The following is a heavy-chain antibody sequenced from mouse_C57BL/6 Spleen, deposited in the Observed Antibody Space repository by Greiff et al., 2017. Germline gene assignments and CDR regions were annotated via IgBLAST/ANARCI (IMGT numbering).Heavy chain of an antibody. CDR2: ISSGGSYT. CDR1: GFTFSSYG. D-gene: IGHD3-3*01. V-gene: IGHV5-6*01. CDR3: ARHWEGHLYYFDY. Sequence: EVHLVESGGDLVKPGGSLKLSCAASGFTFSSYGMSWVRQTPDKRLEWVATISSGGSYTYYPDSVKGRFTISRDNAKNTLYLQMSSLKSEDTAMDYCARHWEGHLYYFDYWGQGTTLTVSS. J-gene: IGHJ2*01.